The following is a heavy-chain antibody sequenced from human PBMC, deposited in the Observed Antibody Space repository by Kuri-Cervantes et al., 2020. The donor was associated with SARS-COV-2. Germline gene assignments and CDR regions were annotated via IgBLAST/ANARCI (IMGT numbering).Heavy chain of an antibody. CDR2: ISSNGGST. J-gene: IGHJ4*02. CDR1: GFTFSSYA. V-gene: IGHV3-64D*06. CDR3: VKSSYGGSSSWPVY. D-gene: IGHD6-13*01. Sequence: GGSLRLSCSASGFTFSSYAMHWVRQAPGKGLEYVSAISSNGGSTYYADSVKGRFTISRDNSKNTLYLQMSSLRAEDTAVYYCVKSSYGGSSSWPVYWGQGTLVTVSS.